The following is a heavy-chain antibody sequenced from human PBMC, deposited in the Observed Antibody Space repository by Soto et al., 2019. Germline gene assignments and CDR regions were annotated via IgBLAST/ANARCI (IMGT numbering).Heavy chain of an antibody. CDR2: ISGSGGST. D-gene: IGHD3-9*01. Sequence: GGSLRLSCAASGFTFSSYAMSWVRQAPGKGLEWVSAISGSGGSTYYADSVKGRFTISRDNSKNTLYLQMNSLRAEDTAVYYCAKDLPDYDILTGYPANYYYYYYMDVWGKGTTVTVSS. J-gene: IGHJ6*03. V-gene: IGHV3-23*01. CDR3: AKDLPDYDILTGYPANYYYYYYMDV. CDR1: GFTFSSYA.